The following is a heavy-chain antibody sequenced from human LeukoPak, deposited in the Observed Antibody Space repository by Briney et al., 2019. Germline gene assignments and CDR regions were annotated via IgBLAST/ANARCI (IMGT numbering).Heavy chain of an antibody. CDR2: VIPIFGTA. CDR1: GGTFSSYA. D-gene: IGHD3-22*01. V-gene: IGHV1-69*05. CDR3: ARDHRYYYDSSGYYDYNWFDP. J-gene: IGHJ5*02. Sequence: SVKVSCKASGGTFSSYAISWVRQAPGQGLEWMGRVIPIFGTANYAQKFQGRVTITTDESTSTAYMELSSLRSEDTAVYYCARDHRYYYDSSGYYDYNWFDPWGQGTLVTVSS.